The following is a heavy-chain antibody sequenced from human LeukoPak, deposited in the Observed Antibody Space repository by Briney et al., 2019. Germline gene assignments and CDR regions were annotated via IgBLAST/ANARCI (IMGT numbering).Heavy chain of an antibody. CDR3: ARDSGTSGEVKFDP. V-gene: IGHV4-4*07. J-gene: IGHJ5*02. CDR2: IYDGGST. D-gene: IGHD3-10*01. Sequence: PSETLSLTCSVSGGSISLSYYYWGWIRQPAGKTLEWIGRIYDGGSTNYNPSLKSRVTMSVDTSKNQISLKLKSVTAADTAVYYCARDSGTSGEVKFDPWGQGALVTVSS. CDR1: GGSISLSYYY.